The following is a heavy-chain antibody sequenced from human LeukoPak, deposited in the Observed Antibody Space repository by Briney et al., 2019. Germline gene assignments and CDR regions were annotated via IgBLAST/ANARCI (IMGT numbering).Heavy chain of an antibody. J-gene: IGHJ6*02. D-gene: IGHD6-19*01. CDR2: INHSGST. CDR1: GGSFSGYY. V-gene: IGHV4-34*01. Sequence: PSETLSLTCAVYGGSFSGYYWSWIRQPSGKGLEWIGEINHSGSTNYNPSLKSRVTISVDTSKNQFSLKLSSVTAADTAVYYCARGTFSSGWSIYYYYYGMDVWGQGTTVTVSS. CDR3: ARGTFSSGWSIYYYYYGMDV.